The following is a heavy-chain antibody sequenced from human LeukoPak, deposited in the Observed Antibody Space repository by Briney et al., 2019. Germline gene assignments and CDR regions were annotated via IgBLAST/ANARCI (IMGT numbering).Heavy chain of an antibody. CDR1: GGSISSSSYY. CDR3: ARECEDIVVVPAATSFPYYYYYYMDV. J-gene: IGHJ6*03. V-gene: IGHV4-39*02. Sequence: SETLSLTCTVSGGSISSSSYYWGWIRQPPGKGLEWIGSIYYSGSTYYNPSLKSRVTISVDTSKNQFSLKLSSVTAADTAVYYCARECEDIVVVPAATSFPYYYYYYMDVWGKGSTVTVSS. D-gene: IGHD2-2*01. CDR2: IYYSGST.